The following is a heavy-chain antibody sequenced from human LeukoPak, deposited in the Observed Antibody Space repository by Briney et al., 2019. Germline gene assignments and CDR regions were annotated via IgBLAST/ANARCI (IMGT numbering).Heavy chain of an antibody. CDR3: ARGGSYSRGYYYYYRDV. V-gene: IGHV4-34*01. CDR2: INHSGST. J-gene: IGHJ6*03. Sequence: SETLSLTCAVYGGSFSGYYWSWIRQPPGKGLEWIGEINHSGSTNYNPSLQSRVTISVDTSKNQFSLTLSSVTAADTAVYYCARGGSYSRGYYYYYRDVWGKGTTVTVSS. CDR1: GGSFSGYY. D-gene: IGHD6-13*01.